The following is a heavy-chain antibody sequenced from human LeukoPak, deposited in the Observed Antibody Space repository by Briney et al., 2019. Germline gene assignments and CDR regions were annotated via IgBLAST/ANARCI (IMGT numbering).Heavy chain of an antibody. D-gene: IGHD5-18*01. V-gene: IGHV3-33*01. Sequence: GGSLRLSCAASGFTFSSYGMHWVRQAPGKGLEWVAVIWYDGSNKYYADSVKGRFTISRDNSKNTLYLQMNSLRAEDTAVYYCARGNTAMAQHWFVYWGQGTLVTVSS. CDR1: GFTFSSYG. CDR2: IWYDGSNK. J-gene: IGHJ4*02. CDR3: ARGNTAMAQHWFVY.